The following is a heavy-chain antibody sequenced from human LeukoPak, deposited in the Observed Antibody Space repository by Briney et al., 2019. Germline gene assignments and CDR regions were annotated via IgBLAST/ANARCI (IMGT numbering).Heavy chain of an antibody. CDR3: AKAVDTALGY. CDR2: ISSSGDHI. D-gene: IGHD5-18*01. Sequence: GGSLRLSCAASGFTFSNYWMHWVRQAPGKGLEWVSSISSSGDHIYADSVKGRFTISRDNSKNTLYLQMNSLRAEDTAVYYCAKAVDTALGYWGQGTLVTVSS. J-gene: IGHJ4*02. CDR1: GFTFSNYW. V-gene: IGHV3-21*01.